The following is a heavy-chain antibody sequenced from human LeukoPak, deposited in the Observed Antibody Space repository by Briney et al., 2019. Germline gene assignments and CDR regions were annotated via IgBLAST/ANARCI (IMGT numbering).Heavy chain of an antibody. CDR1: GGSISSYY. D-gene: IGHD2/OR15-2a*01. V-gene: IGHV4-59*08. J-gene: IGHJ4*02. Sequence: SETLSLTCAVSGGSISSYYWSWIRQPPGKGLEWIGYIYYSGSSNYNPSLKSRVTISVDTSKNQFSLKLTSVTAADSAVYYCARLMNIAAADYWGQGTLVTVSS. CDR2: IYYSGSS. CDR3: ARLMNIAAADY.